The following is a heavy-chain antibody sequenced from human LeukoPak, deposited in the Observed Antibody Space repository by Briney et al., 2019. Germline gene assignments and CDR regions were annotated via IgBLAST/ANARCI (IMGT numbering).Heavy chain of an antibody. D-gene: IGHD1-26*01. V-gene: IGHV1-8*01. CDR2: MNPNSGNT. Sequence: GASVKVSCKASGYPFTTHYMHWVRQATGQGLEWMGWMNPNSGNTGYAQKFQGRVTITRNTSISTAYMELSSLRSEDTAVYYCARGNSGSYYRYYYYYYYMDVWGKGTTVTVSS. J-gene: IGHJ6*03. CDR1: GYPFTTHY. CDR3: ARGNSGSYYRYYYYYYYMDV.